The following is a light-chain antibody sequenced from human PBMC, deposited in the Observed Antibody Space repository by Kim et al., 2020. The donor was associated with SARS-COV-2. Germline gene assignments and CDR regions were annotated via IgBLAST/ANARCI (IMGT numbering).Light chain of an antibody. Sequence: IQLTQSPSSLSASVGDRVTITCRASQGISSHLAWYRQRPGKAPELLISGASTLHSGVPSRFSGSGSGTDFTLTIAGLQPQDSATYYCQQVIPYPITFGQGTRLEIK. V-gene: IGKV1-9*01. CDR3: QQVIPYPIT. CDR2: GAS. CDR1: QGISSH. J-gene: IGKJ5*01.